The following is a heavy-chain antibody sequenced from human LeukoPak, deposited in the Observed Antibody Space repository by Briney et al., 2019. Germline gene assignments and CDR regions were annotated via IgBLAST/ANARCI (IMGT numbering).Heavy chain of an antibody. CDR1: GFTFSSYG. CDR2: IRYDGSNK. Sequence: GGSLRLSRAASGFTFSSYGMHWVRQAPGKGLEWVAFIRYDGSNKYYADSVKGRFTISRDNSKNTLYLQMNSLRAEDTAVYYCAKDLCSSTSCYNHYWGQGTLVTVSS. CDR3: AKDLCSSTSCYNHY. V-gene: IGHV3-30*02. D-gene: IGHD2-2*02. J-gene: IGHJ4*02.